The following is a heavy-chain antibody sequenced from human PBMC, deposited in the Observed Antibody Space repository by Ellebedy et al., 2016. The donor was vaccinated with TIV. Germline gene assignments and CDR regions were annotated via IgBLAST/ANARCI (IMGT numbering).Heavy chain of an antibody. J-gene: IGHJ6*02. CDR3: VRDAAYGDYSPGYYGMDV. CDR1: GFTFNSYW. D-gene: IGHD3-22*01. Sequence: GESLKISCAASGFTFNSYWMSWVRQAPGKGLEWVANINQDGSRIYYVDSVKGRFTISRDNAKNSVYLRMNTLRVEDTAVYHCVRDAAYGDYSPGYYGMDVWGQGTTVTVSS. CDR2: INQDGSRI. V-gene: IGHV3-7*03.